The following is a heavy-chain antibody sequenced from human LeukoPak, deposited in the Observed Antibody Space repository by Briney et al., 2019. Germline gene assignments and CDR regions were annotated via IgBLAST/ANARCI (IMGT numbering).Heavy chain of an antibody. CDR1: GYTFTSYG. J-gene: IGHJ1*01. Sequence: ASVKVSCKASGYTFTSYGISWVRQAPGQGLEWMGWISAYNGNTNYAQKLQGRVTMTTDTSTSTAYMELRSLRSDDTAVYSCARDRSAGRSGGYFQHWGQGTLVTVSS. D-gene: IGHD4-23*01. V-gene: IGHV1-18*01. CDR3: ARDRSAGRSGGYFQH. CDR2: ISAYNGNT.